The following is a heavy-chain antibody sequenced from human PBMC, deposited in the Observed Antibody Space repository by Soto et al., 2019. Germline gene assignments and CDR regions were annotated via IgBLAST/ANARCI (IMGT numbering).Heavy chain of an antibody. J-gene: IGHJ6*02. Sequence: QVQLVQSGAEVKKPGSSVKVSCKASGGTFSAYSISWVRQAPGQGLEWMGGSIPIFGTANYAQKFQGRVTITADETESTTYMELMSLSSEGTAVYYCSTGGQHRKVSNCCGMDVWGQGTTVTVSS. CDR1: GGTFSAYS. V-gene: IGHV1-69*01. CDR3: STGGQHRKVSNCCGMDV. CDR2: SIPIFGTA. D-gene: IGHD6-13*01.